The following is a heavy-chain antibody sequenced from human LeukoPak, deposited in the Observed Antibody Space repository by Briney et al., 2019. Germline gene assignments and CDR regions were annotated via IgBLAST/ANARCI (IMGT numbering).Heavy chain of an antibody. V-gene: IGHV1-3*01. D-gene: IGHD3-9*01. CDR1: GCTFTTYA. Sequence: ASVKVSCKASGCTFTTYAIFWVRQAPGQRLEWMGWINAGNSNTKYSQKFQGRVTITTDTSASTAYMELSGLRSEDTAMYYCAREHDTLSGYSLDYWGQGTPVTVSS. J-gene: IGHJ4*02. CDR2: INAGNSNT. CDR3: AREHDTLSGYSLDY.